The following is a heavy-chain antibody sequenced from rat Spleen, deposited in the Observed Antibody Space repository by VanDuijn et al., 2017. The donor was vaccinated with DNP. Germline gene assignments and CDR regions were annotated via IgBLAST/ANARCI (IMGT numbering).Heavy chain of an antibody. CDR3: ARHYYYSGDHYYFDY. CDR1: GFTFSDYA. CDR2: ISYDGSRT. V-gene: IGHV5-17*01. D-gene: IGHD1-1*01. J-gene: IGHJ2*01. Sequence: EVQLVESGGGLVQPGRSLKLSCAASGFTFSDYAMAWVRQAPKKGLEWVATISYDGSRTYYRDSVKGRFTISRDNAKSTLYLQMDSLRSEDTATYYCARHYYYSGDHYYFDYWGQGVMVTISP.